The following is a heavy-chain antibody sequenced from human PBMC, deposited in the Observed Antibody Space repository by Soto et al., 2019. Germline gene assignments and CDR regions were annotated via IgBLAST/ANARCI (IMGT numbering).Heavy chain of an antibody. D-gene: IGHD6-13*01. V-gene: IGHV3-23*01. CDR2: ISGIGGST. CDR3: ARGSSGYISSWYYFDY. Sequence: GGSLSLSCAASGFTFTDYALSWVRHAPGKGLEWVATISGIGGSTYLADSVKGRLSISRDNSKNTVSLLMNSLRAEDTAVYFCARGSSGYISSWYYFDYWGRGTLVTVSS. J-gene: IGHJ4*02. CDR1: GFTFTDYA.